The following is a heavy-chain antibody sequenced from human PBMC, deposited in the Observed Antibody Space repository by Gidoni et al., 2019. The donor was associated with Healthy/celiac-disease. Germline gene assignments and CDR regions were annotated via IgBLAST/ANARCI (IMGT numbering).Heavy chain of an antibody. Sequence: EVQLLESGGGLVQHGGSLRHSCEASGFTVSSYAMSWVRQAPGQGLEWCSAISGSVCSTYYADSVKGRFTISRDNSKNTLYLQMNCLRAEVTAVYYCAKGTLGELSPYFDYWGQGTLVTVSS. CDR1: GFTVSSYA. D-gene: IGHD3-16*02. J-gene: IGHJ4*02. CDR3: AKGTLGELSPYFDY. CDR2: ISGSVCST. V-gene: IGHV3-23*01.